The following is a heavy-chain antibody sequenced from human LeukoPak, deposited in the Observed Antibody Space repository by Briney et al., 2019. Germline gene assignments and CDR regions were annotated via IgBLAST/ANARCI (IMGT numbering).Heavy chain of an antibody. CDR1: GGSISSGDYY. CDR2: MYYSGST. D-gene: IGHD3-22*01. J-gene: IGHJ5*02. CDR3: ARPYYYDSRIDP. V-gene: IGHV4-30-4*01. Sequence: PSETLSLTCTVSGGSISSGDYYWSWIRQPPGKGLGRIGYMYYSGSTYYNPSLKSRATISVETSKTQFSLKLSSVTAADTAVYYCARPYYYDSRIDPWGQGTLVTVSS.